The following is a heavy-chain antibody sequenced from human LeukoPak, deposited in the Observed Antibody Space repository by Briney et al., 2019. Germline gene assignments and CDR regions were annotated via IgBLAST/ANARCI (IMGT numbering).Heavy chain of an antibody. Sequence: SETLSLTCAVYGGSFSGYCWSWIRQPPRKGLEWIGEINHSGSTNYNPSLKSRVTISVDTSKNQFSLKLSSVTAADTAVYYCARSSAYNWFDPWGQGTLVTVSS. V-gene: IGHV4-34*01. CDR2: INHSGST. CDR1: GGSFSGYC. D-gene: IGHD2-2*01. CDR3: ARSSAYNWFDP. J-gene: IGHJ5*02.